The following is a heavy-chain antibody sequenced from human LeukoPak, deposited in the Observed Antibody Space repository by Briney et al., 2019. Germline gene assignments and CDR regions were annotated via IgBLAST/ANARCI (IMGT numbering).Heavy chain of an antibody. V-gene: IGHV4-39*01. Sequence: SETLSLTCTVSGDSISSSSYYWSWIRQPPGKGLEWIGEINHSGSTNYNPSLKSRVTISVDTSKNQFSLRLSSVTAADTAVYYCARHFQYGSGSYSGFDPWGQGTLVTVSS. CDR1: GDSISSSSYY. D-gene: IGHD3-10*01. CDR2: INHSGST. J-gene: IGHJ5*02. CDR3: ARHFQYGSGSYSGFDP.